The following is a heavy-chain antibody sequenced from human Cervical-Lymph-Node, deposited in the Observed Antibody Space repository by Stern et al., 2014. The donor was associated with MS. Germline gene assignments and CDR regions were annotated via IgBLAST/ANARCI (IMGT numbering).Heavy chain of an antibody. CDR3: ARHFDWLLGAEDYGMDV. Sequence: VKLVESGAEVKQPGSSVNVSCKASGGTFRSYGFSWVRQAPGQGLEWMGGIIAIFGVTNYKQKYQGRVTIIADESTNTVYMELSSLRSEDTAVYYCARHFDWLLGAEDYGMDVWGQGTTVTVSS. CDR1: GGTFRSYG. J-gene: IGHJ6*02. V-gene: IGHV1-69*01. D-gene: IGHD3-9*01. CDR2: IIAIFGVT.